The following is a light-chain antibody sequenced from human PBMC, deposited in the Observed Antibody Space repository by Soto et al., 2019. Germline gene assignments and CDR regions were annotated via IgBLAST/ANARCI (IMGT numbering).Light chain of an antibody. CDR2: KAS. V-gene: IGKV1-5*03. CDR1: QSISSW. Sequence: TPSPGTLSASVEDRVTITCRASQSISSWLAWYQQKPGKAPKLLIYKASTLKSGVPSRFSGSGSGTEYTLTISSLQPDDFATYYCQHYNSYSEAFGQGTKVDIK. J-gene: IGKJ1*01. CDR3: QHYNSYSEA.